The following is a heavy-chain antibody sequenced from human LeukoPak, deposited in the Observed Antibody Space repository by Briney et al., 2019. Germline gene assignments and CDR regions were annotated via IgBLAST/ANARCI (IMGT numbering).Heavy chain of an antibody. V-gene: IGHV3-30*02. CDR3: AKDIVYSCAL. Sequence: GLSLRLSCAASGFTFSSYDMHWVREAPGKGLEWVAFIRYDGSSKYYADSVKGRFTISRDNSKNTLYLQMNSLRAEDTAVYYCAKDIVYSCALWGQGTLVTVSS. CDR2: IRYDGSSK. D-gene: IGHD5-18*01. CDR1: GFTFSSYD. J-gene: IGHJ4*02.